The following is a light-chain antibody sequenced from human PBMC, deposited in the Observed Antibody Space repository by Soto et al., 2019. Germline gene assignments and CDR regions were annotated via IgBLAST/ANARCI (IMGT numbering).Light chain of an antibody. Sequence: EIVLTQSPATLSLSLGERATLSGRASQSLSGYLAWYQQKPGQPPRLLIYSASHRATGIPARFTGSGSGTDFTLTISRLEPEDFAVYYCQDRGNWPLFTFGGGTKVDLK. CDR2: SAS. J-gene: IGKJ4*01. CDR1: QSLSGY. CDR3: QDRGNWPLFT. V-gene: IGKV3-11*01.